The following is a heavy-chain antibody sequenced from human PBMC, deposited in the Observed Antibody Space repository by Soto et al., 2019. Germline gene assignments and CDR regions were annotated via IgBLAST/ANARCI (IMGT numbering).Heavy chain of an antibody. V-gene: IGHV4-4*02. CDR3: ASRGDYGDYGDWFDP. J-gene: IGHJ5*02. CDR1: GGSISSSNW. CDR2: IYHSGST. Sequence: QVQLQESGPGLVKPSGTLSLTCAVSGGSISSSNWWSWVRQPPGKGLEWIGEIYHSGSTNYNPSLKSRVTISVDKSKTQFSLTLSSVTAADTAVYYCASRGDYGDYGDWFDPWGQGTLVTVSS. D-gene: IGHD4-17*01.